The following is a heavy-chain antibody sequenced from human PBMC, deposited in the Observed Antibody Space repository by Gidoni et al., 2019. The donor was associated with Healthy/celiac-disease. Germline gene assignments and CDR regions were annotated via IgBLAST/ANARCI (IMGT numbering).Heavy chain of an antibody. CDR1: GYSFTSYW. Sequence: EVQLVQSGAEVKKPGASLKISCKGSGYSFTSYWIGWVRQMPGKGLEWMGIIYPGDSDTRYSPSFQGQVTISADKSISTAYLQWSSLKASDTAMYYCARIEMAYYYYYGMDVWGQGTTVTVSS. V-gene: IGHV5-51*01. CDR2: IYPGDSDT. CDR3: ARIEMAYYYYYGMDV. J-gene: IGHJ6*02.